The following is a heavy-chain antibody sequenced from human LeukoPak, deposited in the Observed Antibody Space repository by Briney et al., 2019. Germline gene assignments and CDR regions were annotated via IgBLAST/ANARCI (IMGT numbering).Heavy chain of an antibody. CDR2: IKSKVDGGTT. V-gene: IGHV3-15*07. D-gene: IGHD7-27*01. CDR3: TKDPPLTGGDYSAH. Sequence: PGGSLRLSCEGSAFIFSGHWMNWVRQTPGKGLEWVGLIKSKVDGGTTDYAAPVKGRFTISRDDSENTLYLQMSSLKIEDTAIYYCTKDPPLTGGDYSAHWGPGTLVTVSS. J-gene: IGHJ4*02. CDR1: AFIFSGHW.